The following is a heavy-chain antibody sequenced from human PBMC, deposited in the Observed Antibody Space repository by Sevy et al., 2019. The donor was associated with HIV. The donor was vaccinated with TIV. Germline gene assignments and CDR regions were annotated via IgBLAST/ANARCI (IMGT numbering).Heavy chain of an antibody. CDR2: IGTAGDT. J-gene: IGHJ4*02. V-gene: IGHV3-13*01. D-gene: IGHD3-22*01. CDR3: AREFNSSGYYDY. Sequence: GGSLRLSCAASGFTFSSYDMHWVRQATGKGLEWVSAIGTAGDTYYPGSVKGRFTISRENAKNSLYLQMNSLRAGDTAVYYCAREFNSSGYYDYWGQGTLVTVSS. CDR1: GFTFSSYD.